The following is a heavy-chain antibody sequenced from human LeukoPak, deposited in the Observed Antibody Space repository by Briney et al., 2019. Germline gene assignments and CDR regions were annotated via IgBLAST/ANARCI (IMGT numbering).Heavy chain of an antibody. Sequence: GGSLRLSCAASGFTFSDYYMSWIRQAPGKGLEWVSYISSSGSTIYYADSVKGRFTISRDNAKNSLYLQMNSLRAEDTAVYYCARGGDFWSGTYLDYYYYGMDVWGQGTTGSVSS. J-gene: IGHJ6*02. CDR2: ISSSGSTI. CDR1: GFTFSDYY. V-gene: IGHV3-11*01. CDR3: ARGGDFWSGTYLDYYYYGMDV. D-gene: IGHD3-3*01.